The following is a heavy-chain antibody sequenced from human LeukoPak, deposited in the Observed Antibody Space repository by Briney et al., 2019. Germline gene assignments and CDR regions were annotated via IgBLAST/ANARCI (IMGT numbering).Heavy chain of an antibody. Sequence: SETLSLTCTVSGGSISSSSYYWGWIRQPPGKGLEWIGSIYYSGSTYYNPSLKSRVTISVDTSKNQFSLKLSSVTAADTAVYYCASPFYDILTGSLPFDIWGQGTMVTVSS. J-gene: IGHJ3*02. CDR2: IYYSGST. D-gene: IGHD3-9*01. V-gene: IGHV4-39*01. CDR1: GGSISSSSYY. CDR3: ASPFYDILTGSLPFDI.